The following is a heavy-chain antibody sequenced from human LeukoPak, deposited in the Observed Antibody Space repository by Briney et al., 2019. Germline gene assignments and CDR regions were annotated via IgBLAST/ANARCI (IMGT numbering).Heavy chain of an antibody. CDR2: IRFDGTTT. V-gene: IGHV3-30*02. D-gene: IGHD1-26*01. Sequence: GGSLRLSCGASGFSFSDHAMHWVRQAPDKGLEWVAFIRFDGTTTDYTDSVKGRFTISRDNSKNTLFLQMNSLRPEDTGVYFCAKPSGNCVDYWGQGTLVTVSS. J-gene: IGHJ4*02. CDR3: AKPSGNCVDY. CDR1: GFSFSDHA.